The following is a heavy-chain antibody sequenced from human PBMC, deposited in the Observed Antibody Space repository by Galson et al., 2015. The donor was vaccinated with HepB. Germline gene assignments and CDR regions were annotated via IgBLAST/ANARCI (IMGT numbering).Heavy chain of an antibody. CDR3: ARGAGWIDP. V-gene: IGHV3-11*01. Sequence: LRLSCAASGFIFTDFYMTWMRQAPVKGPEWVSYISSDGASKYYADSVKGRFTISRDNAKNSLYLQMNSLRADDTAMYYRARGAGWIDPWGQGTLVTVSS. CDR2: ISSDGASK. CDR1: GFIFTDFY. J-gene: IGHJ5*02.